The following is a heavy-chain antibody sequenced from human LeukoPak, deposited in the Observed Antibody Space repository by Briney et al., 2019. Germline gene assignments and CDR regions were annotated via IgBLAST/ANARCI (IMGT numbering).Heavy chain of an antibody. D-gene: IGHD3-22*01. CDR1: GGSVSSGSYY. CDR3: ARAGAKYYYDSSAYYSTAFDI. V-gene: IGHV4-61*01. CDR2: IYYSGST. Sequence: SETLSLTCTVSGGSVSSGSYYWSWIRQPPGKGLEWIGYIYYSGSTNYNPSLKSRVTISVDTSKKQFSLKLSSVTAADTAVYYRARAGAKYYYDSSAYYSTAFDIWGQGTMVTVSS. J-gene: IGHJ3*02.